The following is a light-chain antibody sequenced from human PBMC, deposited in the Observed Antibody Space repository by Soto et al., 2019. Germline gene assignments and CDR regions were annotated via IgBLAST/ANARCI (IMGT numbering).Light chain of an antibody. Sequence: QSALTQPPSVSAAPGQKVTISCTGTSTDFVSYNRVSWYQQPPGTAPKLIIYEASNRPSGVPDRFSGSKSGNTASLTISGLQAADEADYYCSLYTSENTYVFGTGTKV. J-gene: IGLJ1*01. CDR3: SLYTSENTYV. CDR1: STDFVSYNR. V-gene: IGLV2-18*01. CDR2: EAS.